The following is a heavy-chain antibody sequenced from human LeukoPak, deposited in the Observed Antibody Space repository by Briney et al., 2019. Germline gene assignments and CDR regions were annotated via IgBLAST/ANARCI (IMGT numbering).Heavy chain of an antibody. CDR2: IYHTGST. CDR3: ARGRRVGDYDY. CDR1: GGSISSTNW. V-gene: IGHV4-4*02. Sequence: SETLSLICAVSGGSISSTNWWSWVRQPPGKGLEWIGEIYHTGSTNYNPSLKSRVTISVDKSKNQFSLKLSSVTAADTAVYYCARGRRVGDYDYWGQGTLVTVSS. J-gene: IGHJ4*02. D-gene: IGHD4-17*01.